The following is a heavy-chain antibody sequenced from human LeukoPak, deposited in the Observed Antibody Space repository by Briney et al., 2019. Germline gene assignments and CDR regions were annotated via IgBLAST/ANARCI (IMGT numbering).Heavy chain of an antibody. V-gene: IGHV4-59*01. J-gene: IGHJ5*02. D-gene: IGHD3-16*01. Sequence: SETLSLTCTVSGGSISSYYWSWIRQPPGKGLEWIGYIYYSGSTNYNPSLKSRVTISVDTSENQFSLKLSSVTAADTAVYYCARFFFGKYNWFDPWGQGTLVTVSS. CDR2: IYYSGST. CDR3: ARFFFGKYNWFDP. CDR1: GGSISSYY.